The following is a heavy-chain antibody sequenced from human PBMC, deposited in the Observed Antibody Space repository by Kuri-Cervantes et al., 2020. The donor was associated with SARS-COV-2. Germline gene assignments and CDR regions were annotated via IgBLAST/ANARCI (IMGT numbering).Heavy chain of an antibody. CDR3: ARYELGTTSSFDY. CDR1: GYTFTSYY. Sequence: ASVKVSCKASGYTFTSYYMHWVRQAPGQGLEWMGIINPSGGSTSYAQKFQGRVTITADESTSTAYMELSSLRSEDTAVYYCARYELGTTSSFDYWGQGTLVTVSS. CDR2: INPSGGST. J-gene: IGHJ4*02. D-gene: IGHD7-27*01. V-gene: IGHV1-46*01.